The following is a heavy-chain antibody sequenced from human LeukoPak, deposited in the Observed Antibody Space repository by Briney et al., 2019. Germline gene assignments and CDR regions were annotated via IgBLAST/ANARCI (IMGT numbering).Heavy chain of an antibody. D-gene: IGHD5-24*01. CDR3: ARWEEMATNRLDY. V-gene: IGHV3-33*01. CDR1: GFFFSSYG. Sequence: GGSLRLSCAASGFFFSSYGLHWVRQAPGKGLEWVAVIWNDGTNKYYADSLKGRFTISRDNSKNTVYLEMNSLRVEDTAVYYCARWEEMATNRLDYWGQGTLVTVSS. CDR2: IWNDGTNK. J-gene: IGHJ4*02.